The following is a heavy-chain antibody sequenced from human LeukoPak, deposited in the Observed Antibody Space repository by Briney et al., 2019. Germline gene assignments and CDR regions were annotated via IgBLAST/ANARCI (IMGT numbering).Heavy chain of an antibody. CDR3: ARRSRHNWNDLGFDY. CDR1: GYSISSGYY. D-gene: IGHD1-1*01. V-gene: IGHV4-38-2*01. J-gene: IGHJ4*02. CDR2: IYHSGST. Sequence: SETLSLTCAVSGYSISSGYYWGWIRQPPGKGLEWIGSIYHSGSTYYNPSLKSRVTISVDTSKNQFSLKLSSVTAADTAVYYCARRSRHNWNDLGFDYWGQGTLVTVSS.